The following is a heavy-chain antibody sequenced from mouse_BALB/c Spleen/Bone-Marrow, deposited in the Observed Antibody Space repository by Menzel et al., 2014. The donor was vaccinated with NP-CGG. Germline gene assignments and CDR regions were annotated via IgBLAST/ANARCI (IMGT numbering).Heavy chain of an antibody. CDR3: NGNYYAMDY. CDR2: IDPENGDT. J-gene: IGHJ4*01. D-gene: IGHD2-1*01. V-gene: IGHV14-4*02. CDR1: GFNIKDYY. Sequence: SGAELVRSGASVKLTCTASGFNIKDYYMHWVKQRPEQGLEGIGWIDPENGDTEYAPKFQGKATMTADTSSNTAYLQLSSLTSEDTAVYYCNGNYYAMDYWGQGTSVTVSS.